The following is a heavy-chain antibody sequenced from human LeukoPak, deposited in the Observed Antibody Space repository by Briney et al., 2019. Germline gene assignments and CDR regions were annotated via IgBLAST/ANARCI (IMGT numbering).Heavy chain of an antibody. J-gene: IGHJ4*02. CDR3: ARGRMTARPFDY. CDR2: INRSGST. D-gene: IGHD5-18*01. Sequence: SETLSLTCAVYGGSFSGYYWSWIRQPPGKGLEWIGEINRSGSTNYNPSLKSRVTISVDTSKNQFSLKLSFVTAADTAVCYCARGRMTARPFDYWGQGTLVTVSS. V-gene: IGHV4-34*01. CDR1: GGSFSGYY.